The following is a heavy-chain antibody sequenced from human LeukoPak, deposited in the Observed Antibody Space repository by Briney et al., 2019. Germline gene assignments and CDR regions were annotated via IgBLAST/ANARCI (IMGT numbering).Heavy chain of an antibody. J-gene: IGHJ4*02. CDR1: GGSIGSSSYY. Sequence: SETLSLTCTVSGGSIGSSSYYWGWIRQPPGKGLEWIGSIYYSGSTYYNPSLKSRVTISVDTSKNQFSLKLSSVTAADTAVYYCARLGYYDSRGYYCFDYWGQGTLVTVSS. CDR3: ARLGYYDSRGYYCFDY. CDR2: IYYSGST. V-gene: IGHV4-39*01. D-gene: IGHD3-22*01.